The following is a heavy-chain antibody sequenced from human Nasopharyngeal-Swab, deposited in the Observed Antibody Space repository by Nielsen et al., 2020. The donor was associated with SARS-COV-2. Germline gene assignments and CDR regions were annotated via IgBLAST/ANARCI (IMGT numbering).Heavy chain of an antibody. J-gene: IGHJ4*02. CDR2: ISGSGGRT. Sequence: GESLKISCEASGFTFSSYAMSWVRQAPGKGLEWVSAISGSGGRTYYGDSVKGRFTISRDNSRNTLFLQMNSLRAEDTAVYYCAKAHGNSWYSSLDYWGQGTLVTVSS. V-gene: IGHV3-23*01. D-gene: IGHD6-13*01. CDR3: AKAHGNSWYSSLDY. CDR1: GFTFSSYA.